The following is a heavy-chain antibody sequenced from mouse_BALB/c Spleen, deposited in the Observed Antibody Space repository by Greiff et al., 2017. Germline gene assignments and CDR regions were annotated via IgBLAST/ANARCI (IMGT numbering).Heavy chain of an antibody. D-gene: IGHD2-1*01. Sequence: VKLMESGPGLVAPSQSLSITCTVSGFSLTSYGVHWVRQPPGKGLEWLGVIWAGGSTNYNSALMSRLSISKDNSKSQVFLKMNSLQTDDTAMYYCARVDLPYAMDYWGQGTSVTVSA. CDR2: IWAGGST. CDR3: ARVDLPYAMDY. J-gene: IGHJ4*01. V-gene: IGHV2-9*02. CDR1: GFSLTSYG.